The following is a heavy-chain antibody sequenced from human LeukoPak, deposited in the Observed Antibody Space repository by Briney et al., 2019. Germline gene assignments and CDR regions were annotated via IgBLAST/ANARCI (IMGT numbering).Heavy chain of an antibody. CDR3: AKDSEPLVPAAIGIDY. V-gene: IGHV3-23*01. J-gene: IGHJ4*02. CDR1: GFTFSSYA. CDR2: ISGSGGST. D-gene: IGHD2-2*01. Sequence: PGGSLRLSCAASGFTFSSYAMSWVRQAPGKGLEWVSAISGSGGSTYYADSVKGRFTISRDNSKNTLYLQMNSLRAEDTAVYYCAKDSEPLVPAAIGIDYWGQGTLVTVSS.